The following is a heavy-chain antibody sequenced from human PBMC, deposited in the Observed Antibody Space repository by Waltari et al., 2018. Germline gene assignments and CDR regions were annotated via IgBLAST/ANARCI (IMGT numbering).Heavy chain of an antibody. D-gene: IGHD6-13*01. CDR3: ASTAIAAAGGGDY. CDR1: GGSTSSGSYY. Sequence: QVQLQESGPGLVKPSQTLSLTCTVSGGSTSSGSYYWSWLRQPAGKGLEWIGYIYTSGSTNYNPSLKSRVTISVDTSKNQFALKLSSVTAADTAVYYCASTAIAAAGGGDYWGQGTLVTVSS. V-gene: IGHV4-61*09. CDR2: IYTSGST. J-gene: IGHJ4*02.